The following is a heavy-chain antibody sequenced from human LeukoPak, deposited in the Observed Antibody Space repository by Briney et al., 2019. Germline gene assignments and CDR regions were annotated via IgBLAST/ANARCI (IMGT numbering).Heavy chain of an antibody. V-gene: IGHV3-23*01. CDR1: GFTFSTYA. CDR2: TSGSGGST. D-gene: IGHD2-2*01. CDR3: AKGYCSSGSCYAFDP. Sequence: GGTLRLSCAASGFTFSTYAMTWVRQAPGKGLEWVSLTSGSGGSTYYADSVKGRFTISRDNSKKTLYLQRNSLRAEDTAVYYCAKGYCSSGSCYAFDPWGQGTLVTVSS. J-gene: IGHJ5*02.